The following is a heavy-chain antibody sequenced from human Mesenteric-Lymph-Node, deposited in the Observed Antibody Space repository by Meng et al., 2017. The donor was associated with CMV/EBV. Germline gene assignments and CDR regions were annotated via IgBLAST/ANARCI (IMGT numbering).Heavy chain of an antibody. CDR2: ISWNSGSI. D-gene: IGHD3-22*01. CDR3: AKGSGDSSGYYYAYYYYAIDV. Sequence: SLKISCAASGFTFDDYAMHWVRQAPGKGLEWVSGISWNSGSIGYADSVKGRFTISRDNSKNTLYLQLTGLRAEDTAIYYCAKGSGDSSGYYYAYYYYAIDVWGQGTTVTVSS. J-gene: IGHJ6*02. V-gene: IGHV3-9*01. CDR1: GFTFDDYA.